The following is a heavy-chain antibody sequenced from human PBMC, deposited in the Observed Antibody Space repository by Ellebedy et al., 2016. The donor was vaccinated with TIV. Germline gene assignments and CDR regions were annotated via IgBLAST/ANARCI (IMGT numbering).Heavy chain of an antibody. V-gene: IGHV1-18*01. CDR1: GYTFTSYD. Sequence: AASVKVSCKASGYTFTSYDINWVRQATGQGLEWMGWISAYNGNTNYAQKLQGRVTMTTDTSTSTAYMELRSLRSDDTAVYYCARSSSGYYCGYWGQGTLVTVSS. J-gene: IGHJ4*02. CDR2: ISAYNGNT. D-gene: IGHD3-22*01. CDR3: ARSSSGYYCGY.